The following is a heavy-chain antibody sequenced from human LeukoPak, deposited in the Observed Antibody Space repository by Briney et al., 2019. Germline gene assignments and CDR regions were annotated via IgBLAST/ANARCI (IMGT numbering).Heavy chain of an antibody. V-gene: IGHV1-69*05. J-gene: IGHJ4*02. CDR2: IIPIFGPA. D-gene: IGHD2-15*01. CDR1: GGTFSRFA. Sequence: GASVKVSCKTSGGTFSRFAISWVRQAPGQGLEWMGGIIPIFGPANYAQKFQGRVTITRDTSASTAYMELSSLRSEDTAVYYCARDSGEYYFDYWGQGTLVTVSS. CDR3: ARDSGEYYFDY.